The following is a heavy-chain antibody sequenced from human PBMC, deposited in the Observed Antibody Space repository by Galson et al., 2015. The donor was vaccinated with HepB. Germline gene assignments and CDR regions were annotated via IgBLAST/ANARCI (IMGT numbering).Heavy chain of an antibody. V-gene: IGHV3-30*18. Sequence: SLRLSCAASGFTFSSYVMHWVRQAPGKGLEWVAVISTDENNKFYADSVKGRFTISRDNSKNTLYLQMNSLRSEDTAVYYCAKDRLWFGDLLSYGMDVWGQGTTVTVSS. CDR2: ISTDENNK. J-gene: IGHJ6*02. CDR1: GFTFSSYV. CDR3: AKDRLWFGDLLSYGMDV. D-gene: IGHD3-10*01.